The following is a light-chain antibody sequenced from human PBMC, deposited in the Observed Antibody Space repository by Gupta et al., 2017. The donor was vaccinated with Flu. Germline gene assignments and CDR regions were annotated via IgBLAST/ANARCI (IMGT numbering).Light chain of an antibody. V-gene: IGKV2-30*01. J-gene: IGKJ1*01. CDR3: RQGERWPWA. CDR2: KGS. Sequence: DVVMTQSPLSLPVTLGQPASISCRSSQSLVYSDGNTYLHWFQQRPGQSPRRLIYKGSHRESGVPDRFSGSGSGTDLTLKISRVEAEDVGVYYCRQGERWPWAFGQGTKVEIK. CDR1: QSLVYSDGNTY.